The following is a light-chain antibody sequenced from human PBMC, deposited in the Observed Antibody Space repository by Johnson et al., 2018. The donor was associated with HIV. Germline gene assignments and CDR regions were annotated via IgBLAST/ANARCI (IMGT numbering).Light chain of an antibody. V-gene: IGLV1-51*02. CDR3: GTWDSSLSVYV. J-gene: IGLJ1*01. CDR1: SSNIGNNF. CDR2: ENN. Sequence: QSVLTQPPSVSAAPGQKVTISCSGSSSNIGNNFVSWYQHLPGTAPKLLIYENNKRPSGIPDRFSGSKSGTSATLGITGLQTGDEANYYCGTWDSSLSVYVFGIATKVTV.